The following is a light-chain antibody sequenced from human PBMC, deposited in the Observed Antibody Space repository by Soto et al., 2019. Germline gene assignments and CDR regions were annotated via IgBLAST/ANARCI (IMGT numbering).Light chain of an antibody. CDR3: QSYDSSLSGYV. Sequence: QSVLTQPPSVSGAPGQMVTISCTGSSANVGAAYNVDWYQQLPGTAPELLIYGNNNRPSGVPARFSGSKSGTSASLAIAGLQAEDEGDYYCQSYDSSLSGYVFGTGTKLTVL. CDR1: SANVGAAYN. V-gene: IGLV1-40*01. CDR2: GNN. J-gene: IGLJ1*01.